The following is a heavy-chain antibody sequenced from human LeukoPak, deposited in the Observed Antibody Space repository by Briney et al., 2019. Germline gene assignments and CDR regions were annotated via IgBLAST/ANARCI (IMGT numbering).Heavy chain of an antibody. CDR1: GFTFGKYW. CDR3: ARDQYDTWSRRGNFDS. V-gene: IGHV3-7*03. CDR2: IKLDGSEK. J-gene: IGHJ4*02. D-gene: IGHD3-3*01. Sequence: GGSLRLSCVASGFTFGKYWMSWVRQAPGKGLEWVANIKLDGSEKNYVDSVRGRFTISRDNTKNSLYLQMNSLRAEDTAVFYCARDQYDTWSRRGNFDSWGQGTLVIVSS.